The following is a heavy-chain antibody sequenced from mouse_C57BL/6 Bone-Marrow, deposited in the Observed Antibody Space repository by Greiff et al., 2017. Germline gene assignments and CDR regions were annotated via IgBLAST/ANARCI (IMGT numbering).Heavy chain of an antibody. CDR1: GFNIKDYY. V-gene: IGHV14-2*01. D-gene: IGHD2-5*01. J-gene: IGHJ2*01. CDR3: ARKPYSNYLDYFDY. CDR2: IDPEDGET. Sequence: EVQLQQSGAELVKPGASVKLSCTASGFNIKDYYMHWVKQRTEQGLEWIGRIDPEDGETKDAPKFQGKAPITAATSANTAYLQLSSLTSEDTAVYYCARKPYSNYLDYFDYWGQGTTLTVSS.